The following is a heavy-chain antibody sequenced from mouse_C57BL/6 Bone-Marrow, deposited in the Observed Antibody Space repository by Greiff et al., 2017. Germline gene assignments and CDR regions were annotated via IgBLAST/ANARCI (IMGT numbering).Heavy chain of an antibody. CDR3: ARQGYDWFAY. CDR2: IHPNIGST. J-gene: IGHJ3*01. D-gene: IGHD2-2*01. CDR1: GYTFTSYW. V-gene: IGHV1-64*01. Sequence: QVQLQQPGAELVKPGASVKLSCKASGYTFTSYWMHWVKQRPGQGLEWIGMIHPNIGSTNYNEKFKSKATLTVDKSSSTAYRQLSSLTSEDAAVYYCARQGYDWFAYWGQGTLVTVSA.